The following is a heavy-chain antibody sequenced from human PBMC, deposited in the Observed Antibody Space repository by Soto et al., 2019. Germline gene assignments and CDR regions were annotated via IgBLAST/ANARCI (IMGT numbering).Heavy chain of an antibody. V-gene: IGHV3-21*03. Sequence: EAQLVESGGGLVKPGGSLRLSCAGSGFTFSSDSMNWVRQAPGKGLEWVSSISSSGDDIHYAHSVKGRFPISRDNANKLLSQQSNSLRAADTDVCYLWGAEYRYGYCFESWGQGTLVTVSS. CDR1: GFTFSSDS. CDR3: WGAEYRYGYCFES. CDR2: ISSSGDDI. J-gene: IGHJ4*02. D-gene: IGHD5-18*01.